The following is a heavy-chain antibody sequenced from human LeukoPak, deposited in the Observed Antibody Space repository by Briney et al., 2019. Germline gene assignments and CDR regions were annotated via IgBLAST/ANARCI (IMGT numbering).Heavy chain of an antibody. V-gene: IGHV4-4*07. Sequence: PSETLSLTCTVSGGSISSYYWSWIRQPAGKRLEWIGRIYTSGSTNYNPSLKSRVTMSVDTSKNQFSLKLSSVTAADTAVYYCARPLLTPYYNYYGMDVWGQGTTVTVSS. D-gene: IGHD3-9*01. J-gene: IGHJ6*02. CDR1: GGSISSYY. CDR3: ARPLLTPYYNYYGMDV. CDR2: IYTSGST.